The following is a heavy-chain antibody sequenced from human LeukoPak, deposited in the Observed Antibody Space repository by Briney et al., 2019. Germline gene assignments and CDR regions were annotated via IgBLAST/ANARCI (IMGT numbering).Heavy chain of an antibody. CDR1: GFTFSSYA. D-gene: IGHD3-22*01. Sequence: GGSLRLSCAASGFTFSSYAMSCVRQAPGKGLEWVSAISGSGGSTYYADSVKGRFTISRDNSKNTLYLQMNSLRAEDTAVYYCARLLAYYYDSSGYHDAFDIWGQGTMVTVSS. CDR2: ISGSGGST. J-gene: IGHJ3*02. CDR3: ARLLAYYYDSSGYHDAFDI. V-gene: IGHV3-23*01.